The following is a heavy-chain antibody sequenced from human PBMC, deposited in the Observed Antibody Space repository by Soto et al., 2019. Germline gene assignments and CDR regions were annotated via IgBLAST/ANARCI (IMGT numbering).Heavy chain of an antibody. CDR1: GGSISGHY. V-gene: IGHV4-59*11. CDR2: IFYSGST. J-gene: IGHJ4*02. Sequence: SETLSLTCSVSGGSISGHYWTWIRQSPGRGLEWIGYIFYSGSTNYNPSLKSRVTISVDTSKNQFSLKMSSVTAADTAVYYCARVGSSGWSPDYWGRGTLVTVSS. CDR3: ARVGSSGWSPDY. D-gene: IGHD6-19*01.